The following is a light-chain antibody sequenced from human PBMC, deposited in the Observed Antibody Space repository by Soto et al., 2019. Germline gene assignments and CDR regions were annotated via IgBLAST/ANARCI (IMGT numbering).Light chain of an antibody. CDR1: SGHSSYV. V-gene: IGLV4-69*01. J-gene: IGLJ2*01. CDR2: LKSDGSH. Sequence: QLVLTQSPSASASLGASVKLTCTLSSGHSSYVIAWHQQQPEKGPRYLMKLKSDGSHSKGDGIPDRFSGSSSGAERYLSISSLQSEDVADYYCQTWGTGIVVFGGGTKLTVL. CDR3: QTWGTGIVV.